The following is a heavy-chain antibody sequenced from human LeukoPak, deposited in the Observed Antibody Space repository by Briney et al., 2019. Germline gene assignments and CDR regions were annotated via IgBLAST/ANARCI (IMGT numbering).Heavy chain of an antibody. D-gene: IGHD6-13*01. Sequence: KVSCKASGGTFSSYAISWVRQAPGRGLEWMGGIIPIFGTANYAQKFQGRVTITTDESTSTAYMELSSLRSEDTAVYYCARSLAAAGTKYYYYYMDVWGKGTTVTVSS. J-gene: IGHJ6*03. CDR1: GGTFSSYA. CDR3: ARSLAAAGTKYYYYYMDV. V-gene: IGHV1-69*05. CDR2: IIPIFGTA.